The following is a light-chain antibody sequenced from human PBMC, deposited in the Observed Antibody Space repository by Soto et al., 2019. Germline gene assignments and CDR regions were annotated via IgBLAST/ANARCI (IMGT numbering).Light chain of an antibody. V-gene: IGKV3-20*01. CDR3: QQYGRSPWT. CDR2: GAS. Sequence: EIVLTQSPGTLSLSPGERATLSCRASQSVSSSFLAWYQQKPGQAPRLLIYGASSGATGIPDRFSGSGSGTDFTLAISRLEPEDFAGYYCQQYGRSPWTFGQGTKLEIK. CDR1: QSVSSSF. J-gene: IGKJ1*01.